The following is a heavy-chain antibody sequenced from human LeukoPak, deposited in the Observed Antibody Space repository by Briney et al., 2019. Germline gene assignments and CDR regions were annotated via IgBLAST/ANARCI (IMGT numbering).Heavy chain of an antibody. D-gene: IGHD5-18*01. CDR1: GFTLSRYA. Sequence: GASLRLSFAASGFTLSRYALSWGRRAPGKGVEGVSAISGSGGSTYYADSVKGRFTISRDNSKNTLYLQMNSLRAEDTAVYYCAKHPDTAVGVTDYWGQGTLVTVSS. J-gene: IGHJ4*02. CDR3: AKHPDTAVGVTDY. CDR2: ISGSGGST. V-gene: IGHV3-23*01.